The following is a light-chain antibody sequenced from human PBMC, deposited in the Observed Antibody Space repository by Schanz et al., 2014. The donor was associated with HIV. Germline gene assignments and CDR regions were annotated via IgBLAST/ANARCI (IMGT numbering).Light chain of an antibody. CDR1: SSDVGGSNY. V-gene: IGLV2-14*01. CDR2: DVS. CDR3: QSFDRSLGRVG. Sequence: QSALTQPASVSGSPGQSITISCTGTSSDVGGSNYVSWYQQHPGKAPKLMIYDVSKRPSGVPDRFSGSKSGNTASLTISGLQAEDEADYDCQSFDRSLGRVGFGGGTQLTVL. J-gene: IGLJ2*01.